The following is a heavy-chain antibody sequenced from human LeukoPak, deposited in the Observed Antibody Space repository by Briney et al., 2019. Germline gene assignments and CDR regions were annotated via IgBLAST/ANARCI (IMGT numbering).Heavy chain of an antibody. CDR1: GGTFSSYA. CDR2: IIPIFGTA. J-gene: IGHJ6*02. Sequence: SVKVSCKASGGTFSSYAISWVRQAPGQGLEWMGGIIPIFGTANYAQKFQGRVTITADESTSTAYMELSSLRSEDTAVCYCARGTAVAGTDYYGMDVWGQGTTVTVSS. D-gene: IGHD6-19*01. V-gene: IGHV1-69*13. CDR3: ARGTAVAGTDYYGMDV.